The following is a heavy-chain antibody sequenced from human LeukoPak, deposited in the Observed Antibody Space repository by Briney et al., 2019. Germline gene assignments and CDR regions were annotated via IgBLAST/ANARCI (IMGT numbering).Heavy chain of an antibody. CDR3: AKGSF. J-gene: IGHJ4*02. Sequence: PGGSLRLSCAAPGFTFSTYWMSWVRQAPGMGLEWVANIKQDGSEKNYVDSVKGRFTISRDNAKNSLYLQMNNLRAEDTAAYYCAKGSFWGQGTLVTVSS. V-gene: IGHV3-7*03. D-gene: IGHD3-10*01. CDR1: GFTFSTYW. CDR2: IKQDGSEK.